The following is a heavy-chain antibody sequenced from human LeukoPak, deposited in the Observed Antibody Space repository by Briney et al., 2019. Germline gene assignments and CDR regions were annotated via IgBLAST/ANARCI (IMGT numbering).Heavy chain of an antibody. D-gene: IGHD2-8*02. J-gene: IGHJ4*02. Sequence: GGSLRLSCAASGFTFSSYGMHWVRQAPGKGLEWVAFIRYNGNNQYYADSVKGRFTISRDNSKNTLYLQMNSLRAEDTAIYYCATYRQVLLPFESWGQGTLVTVSS. CDR3: ATYRQVLLPFES. CDR1: GFTFSSYG. CDR2: IRYNGNNQ. V-gene: IGHV3-30*02.